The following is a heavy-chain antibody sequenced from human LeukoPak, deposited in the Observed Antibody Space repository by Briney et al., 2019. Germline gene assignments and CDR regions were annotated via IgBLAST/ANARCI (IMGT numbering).Heavy chain of an antibody. CDR2: INPNSGGT. J-gene: IGHJ5*02. Sequence: ASVKVSCKASGYTFTGYYMQWVRQAPGQGLEWMGWINPNSGGTNYAQKFQGRVTMTRDTSISTAYMELSRLRSDDTAVYYCARDWRVSGIWFGPLYWFEPWGQGTLVTVSS. CDR1: GYTFTGYY. D-gene: IGHD3-10*01. CDR3: ARDWRVSGIWFGPLYWFEP. V-gene: IGHV1-2*02.